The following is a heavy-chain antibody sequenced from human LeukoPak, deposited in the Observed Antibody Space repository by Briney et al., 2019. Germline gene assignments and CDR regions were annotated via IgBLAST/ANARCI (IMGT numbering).Heavy chain of an antibody. V-gene: IGHV3-38-3*01. D-gene: IGHD1-26*01. CDR2: ISGGST. J-gene: IGHJ4*02. Sequence: GGSLRLSCAASGFTFSSYEMNWVRQAPGKGLEWVSSISGGSTYYADSRKGRFTISRDNSKNTLHLQMNSLRAEDTAVYYCKKGGGSCDTYKLDYWGQGTLVTVSS. CDR3: KKGGGSCDTYKLDY. CDR1: GFTFSSYE.